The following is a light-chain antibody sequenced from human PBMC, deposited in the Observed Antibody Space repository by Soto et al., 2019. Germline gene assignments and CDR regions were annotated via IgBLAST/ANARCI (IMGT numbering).Light chain of an antibody. CDR3: QQSNSDPT. CDR1: QSISTY. CDR2: AAS. J-gene: IGKJ4*01. V-gene: IGKV1-39*01. Sequence: DIQMTKSPSSLSASVGDRVTIACRAGQSISTYLNWYQQKPGKAPKLLIFAASSLKSGVPSRFSGSGSGTDFTLTINSLQLEDFATYYCQQSNSDPTFGGGTKVEIK.